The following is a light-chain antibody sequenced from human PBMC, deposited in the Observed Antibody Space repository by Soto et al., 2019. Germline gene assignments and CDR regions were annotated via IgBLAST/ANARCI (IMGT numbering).Light chain of an antibody. CDR1: QGISSY. J-gene: IGKJ2*01. V-gene: IGKV1-9*01. CDR3: QQLNSYPPYT. CDR2: AAS. Sequence: DLQLTQSPSFLSASVGDRVTITCRASQGISSYLAWYQQNPGKAPKLLIYAASTLQTGVPSRFSGSGSGTEFTLTISSLQPEDFETYYCQQLNSYPPYTFGQGTKLEIK.